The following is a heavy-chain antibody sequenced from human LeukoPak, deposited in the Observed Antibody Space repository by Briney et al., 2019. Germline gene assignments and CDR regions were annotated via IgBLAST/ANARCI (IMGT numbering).Heavy chain of an antibody. CDR2: IWYDGSNK. CDR1: GFTFSSYG. V-gene: IGHV3-33*06. CDR3: AKAKAYYYDSSGNYFDY. Sequence: PGGSLRLSCAASGFTFSSYGMHWVRQAPGKGLEWVAVIWYDGSNKYYADSVKGRVTISRDNSKNTLYLQMNSLRAEDTAVYYCAKAKAYYYDSSGNYFDYWGQGTLVTVSS. D-gene: IGHD3-22*01. J-gene: IGHJ4*02.